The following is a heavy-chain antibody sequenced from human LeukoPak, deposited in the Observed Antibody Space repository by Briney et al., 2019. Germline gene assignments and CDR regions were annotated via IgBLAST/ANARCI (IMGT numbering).Heavy chain of an antibody. CDR1: GDSISSSSFY. CDR3: ARVSGDSSGYLDY. V-gene: IGHV4-39*01. D-gene: IGHD3-22*01. Sequence: SETLSLTCTVSGDSISSSSFYWGWIRQPPGKGLEWIGSIYYSGSTYYDPSLKSRVTISVDTSKNQFSLKLSSVTAADTAVYYCARVSGDSSGYLDYWGQGTLVTVSS. CDR2: IYYSGST. J-gene: IGHJ4*02.